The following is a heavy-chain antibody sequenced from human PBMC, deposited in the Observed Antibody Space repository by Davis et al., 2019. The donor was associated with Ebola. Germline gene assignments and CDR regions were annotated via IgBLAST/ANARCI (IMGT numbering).Heavy chain of an antibody. V-gene: IGHV1-18*01. CDR1: GYTFTSYG. CDR3: ARVQNRQAYYYYAMDV. CDR2: ISAYNGNT. J-gene: IGHJ6*02. D-gene: IGHD2/OR15-2a*01. Sequence: AASVKVSCKASGYTFTSYGISWVRQAPGQGLEWMGWISAYNGNTNYAQKLQGRVTMTTDTSTSTAYMELRSLRSDDTAVYYCARVQNRQAYYYYAMDVWGQGTTVTVSS.